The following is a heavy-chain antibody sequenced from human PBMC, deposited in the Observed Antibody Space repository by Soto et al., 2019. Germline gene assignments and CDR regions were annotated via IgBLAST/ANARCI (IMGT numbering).Heavy chain of an antibody. CDR3: ARSGEGWLERFYYMDV. D-gene: IGHD3-16*01. V-gene: IGHV4-59*01. Sequence: SETLSLTCTVSGGSISSYYWSWIRQPPGKGLEWIGYIYYSGSTNYNPSLKSRVTISVDTSKNQFSLKLSSVTAADTAVYYCARSGEGWLERFYYMDVWGKGTTVTVSS. CDR1: GGSISSYY. J-gene: IGHJ6*03. CDR2: IYYSGST.